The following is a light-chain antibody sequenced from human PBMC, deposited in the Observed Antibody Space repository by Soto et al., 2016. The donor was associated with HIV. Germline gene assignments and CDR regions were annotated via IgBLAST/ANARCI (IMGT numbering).Light chain of an antibody. CDR3: QVWDSSGDHVV. V-gene: IGLV3-21*02. CDR1: NIRSKT. Sequence: SYELTQPPSVSVAPGETATITCGGNNIRSKTVHWYQQKTGLAPVLIVYNDNDRPSGIPERLSGSNSGDTATLTIRGVEVGDEADYYCQVWDSSGDHVVFGGGTKLTV. J-gene: IGLJ2*01. CDR2: NDN.